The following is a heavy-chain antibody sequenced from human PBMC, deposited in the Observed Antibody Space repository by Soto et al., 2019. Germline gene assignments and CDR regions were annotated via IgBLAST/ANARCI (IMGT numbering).Heavy chain of an antibody. CDR3: ASVAAGQRVGNY. CDR1: RLTFSSYA. Sequence: EVYLLESGGGLVQPGGSLRLSCAASRLTFSSYAMSWVRQTPGKGLEWVSAISGSGGSTYYADSVKGRFTISRDNSKNTLYLQMNSLRAEDTAVYYCASVAAGQRVGNYWGQGTLVTVSS. V-gene: IGHV3-23*01. J-gene: IGHJ4*02. D-gene: IGHD6-13*01. CDR2: ISGSGGST.